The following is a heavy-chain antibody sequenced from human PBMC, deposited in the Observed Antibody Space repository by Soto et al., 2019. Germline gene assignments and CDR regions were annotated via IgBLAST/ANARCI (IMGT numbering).Heavy chain of an antibody. D-gene: IGHD3-3*01. J-gene: IGHJ5*02. V-gene: IGHV1-3*01. CDR1: GYTFTNYA. Sequence: ASVEVFCKXSGYTFTNYAMHWVRQAPGQRLEWMGWINAGNGDTKYSQNFQGRVTITRDTSASTAYMELSSLRSEDTAVYYCARDPYYDFWSGSNWFDPWGQGTLVTVSS. CDR2: INAGNGDT. CDR3: ARDPYYDFWSGSNWFDP.